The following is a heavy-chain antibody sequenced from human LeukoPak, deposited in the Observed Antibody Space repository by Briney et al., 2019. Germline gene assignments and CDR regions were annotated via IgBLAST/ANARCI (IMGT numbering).Heavy chain of an antibody. CDR1: GGSISGFH. J-gene: IGHJ4*02. D-gene: IGHD2-21*01. CDR3: AREYGDLDY. V-gene: IGHV4-4*07. CDR2: IYPSGGT. Sequence: SETLSLTCTVSGGSISGFHWSWIRQPAGKGLEWIGRIYPSGGTNYNPSLKSRVTMSTDTSKNQFSLKLRSVTAADTAVYYCAREYGDLDYWGQGTLVTVPS.